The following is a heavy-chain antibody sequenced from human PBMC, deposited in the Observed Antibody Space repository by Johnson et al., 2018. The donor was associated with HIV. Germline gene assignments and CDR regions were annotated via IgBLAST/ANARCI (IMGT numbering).Heavy chain of an antibody. J-gene: IGHJ3*02. CDR2: ISYDGSNK. CDR3: ARYCSGGSCYSVWQKNYAFDI. D-gene: IGHD2-15*01. Sequence: VQLVESGGGLVQPGGSLRLSCAASGFTVSSNYMSWVRQAPGKGLEWVAVISYDGSNKYYADSVKGRFTISRDNSKNTLYLQLNSLRAEDTAVYYCARYCSGGSCYSVWQKNYAFDILGQGTMVTFSS. V-gene: IGHV3-30*03. CDR1: GFTVSSNY.